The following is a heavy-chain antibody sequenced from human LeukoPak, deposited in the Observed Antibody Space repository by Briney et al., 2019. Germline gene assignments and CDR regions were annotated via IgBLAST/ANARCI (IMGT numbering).Heavy chain of an antibody. V-gene: IGHV3-48*01. CDR1: GFTFSSYS. Sequence: GGSLRLSCAASGFTFSSYSMNWVRQATGKGLEWVSYISSSSSTIFYSDSVKGRFTISRDNAKNSLYLQMISLRAEDTAVYYCARAYSSGWYYFDYWGQGTLVTVSS. CDR3: ARAYSSGWYYFDY. CDR2: ISSSSSTI. D-gene: IGHD6-19*01. J-gene: IGHJ4*02.